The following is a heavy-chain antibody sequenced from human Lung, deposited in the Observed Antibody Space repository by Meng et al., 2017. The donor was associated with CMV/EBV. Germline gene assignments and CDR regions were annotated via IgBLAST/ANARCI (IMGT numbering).Heavy chain of an antibody. CDR1: GFTFSSYW. CDR2: IKQDGSEK. J-gene: IGHJ6*02. CDR3: ARPVPAYDFWSGYYPYYYYYGLDV. D-gene: IGHD3-3*01. V-gene: IGHV3-7*01. Sequence: ESXKISXAASGFTFSSYWMSWVRQAPGKGLEWVANIKQDGSEKYYVDSVKGRFTISRDNAKNSLYLQMNSLRAEDTAVYYCARPVPAYDFWSGYYPYYYYYGLDVWGQGTTVXVSS.